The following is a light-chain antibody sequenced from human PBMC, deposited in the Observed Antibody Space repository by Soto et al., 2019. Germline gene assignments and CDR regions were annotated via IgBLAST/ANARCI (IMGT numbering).Light chain of an antibody. Sequence: QSVLTQPPSVSGAQGQRVIITCTGGSSNIGADYEVHWYQQLPGTAPKLLIYGNTNRPSGVPDRFSGSKSGSSASLAITGLQAEDEAEYYCQSYDNTLKGCVFGTGTKVTVL. V-gene: IGLV1-40*01. CDR2: GNT. J-gene: IGLJ1*01. CDR1: SSNIGADYE. CDR3: QSYDNTLKGCV.